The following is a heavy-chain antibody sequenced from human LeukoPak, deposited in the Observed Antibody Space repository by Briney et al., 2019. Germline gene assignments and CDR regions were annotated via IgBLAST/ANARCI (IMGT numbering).Heavy chain of an antibody. J-gene: IGHJ4*02. CDR2: INPSDGDT. V-gene: IGHV1-46*01. Sequence: ASVKVSCKASRYSFTSYYIHWVRQAPGQGLEWMGIINPSDGDTLYAQMFKGRVTLTRDTSTSTVYMELSSLKSEDTAVYFCARDQGRAADYVWGSYFDYWGQGALVTVSP. CDR3: ARDQGRAADYVWGSYFDY. CDR1: RYSFTSYY. D-gene: IGHD3-16*01.